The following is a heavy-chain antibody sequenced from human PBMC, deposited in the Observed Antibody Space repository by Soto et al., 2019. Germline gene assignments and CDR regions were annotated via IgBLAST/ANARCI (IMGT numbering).Heavy chain of an antibody. V-gene: IGHV3-23*01. CDR2: ISGSGGST. J-gene: IGHJ4*02. D-gene: IGHD1-7*01. CDR1: GFTFSSYA. CDR3: AKVSDIFWLAGTTLDY. Sequence: GGSLRLSCAASGFTFSSYAMSWVRQAPGKGLEWVSAISGSGGSTYYADSVKGRFTISRDISKNTLYLQMNSLRVEDTAVYYCAKVSDIFWLAGTTLDYWGQGTLVTVSS.